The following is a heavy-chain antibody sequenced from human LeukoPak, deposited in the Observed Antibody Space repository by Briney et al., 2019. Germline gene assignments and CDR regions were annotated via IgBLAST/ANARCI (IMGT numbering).Heavy chain of an antibody. J-gene: IGHJ4*02. V-gene: IGHV3-23*01. CDR3: AKGPVEHGSPYFDY. Sequence: GGSLRLSCAASGFTFSSYAMSWVRQAPGKGLEWVSAISRSGCSKYYADSVKGRFTISRDNSKNTLYLQMNSLRAEDTAVYYSAKGPVEHGSPYFDYWGQGTLVTVSS. CDR2: ISRSGCSK. CDR1: GFTFSSYA. D-gene: IGHD2-15*01.